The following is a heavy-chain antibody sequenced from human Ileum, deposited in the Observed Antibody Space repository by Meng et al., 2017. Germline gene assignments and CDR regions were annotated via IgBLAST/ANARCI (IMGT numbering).Heavy chain of an antibody. J-gene: IGHJ4*02. CDR1: GFSFNDFY. CDR3: AKSPRGIDFDF. V-gene: IGHV3-11*01. Sequence: VRMVGSGGAVVKPGGSLTLYCVGSGFSFNDFYVGWGRQATGKGLEFISYVSTIGTTYYGASLLGRFTVSRDSARNSLFLQIKRLRAEDTAVYYCAKSPRGIDFDFWGQGTLVTVSS. D-gene: IGHD3-10*01. CDR2: VSTIGTT.